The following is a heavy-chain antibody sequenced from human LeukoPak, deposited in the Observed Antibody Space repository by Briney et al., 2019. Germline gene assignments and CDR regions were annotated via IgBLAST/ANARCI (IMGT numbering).Heavy chain of an antibody. CDR1: GFTLSSYW. J-gene: IGHJ4*02. CDR3: ARAGSSGWDY. V-gene: IGHV3-74*01. Sequence: GGSLRLTCAASGFTLSSYWMHWVRQAPGKGLVWVSRINSDGSSISYADSVKGRFTISRDNAKNTLYLQMNSLRAEDTAVYYCARAGSSGWDYWGQGTLVTVSS. D-gene: IGHD6-19*01. CDR2: INSDGSSI.